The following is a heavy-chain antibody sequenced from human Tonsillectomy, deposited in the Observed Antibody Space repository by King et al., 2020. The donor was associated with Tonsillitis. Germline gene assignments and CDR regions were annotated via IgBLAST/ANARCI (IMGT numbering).Heavy chain of an antibody. CDR2: IYYSGIT. CDR1: GGSISSSTDY. CDR3: GRQPGIAAVGVFDF. V-gene: IGHV4-39*01. Sequence: QLQESGPGLVKPSETLSLTCTVPGGSISSSTDYWGWIRQPPGKGLEWIGSIYYSGITYYKPSLKSRVTISVDTSKNQFSLKLSSVTAADTAVYYCGRQPGIAAVGVFDFWGQGTLVTVSS. D-gene: IGHD6-13*01. J-gene: IGHJ4*02.